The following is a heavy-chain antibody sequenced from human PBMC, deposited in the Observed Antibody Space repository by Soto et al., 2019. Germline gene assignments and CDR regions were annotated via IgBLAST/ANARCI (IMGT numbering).Heavy chain of an antibody. CDR1: GFTFSSYA. D-gene: IGHD3-3*01. Sequence: GGSLRLSCAASGFTFSSYAMSWVRQAPGKGLEWVSAISGSGGSTYYADSVKGRFTISRDNSKNTLYLQMNSLRAEDTAVYYCAKSAAGLDFWSRYPRGYYFDYWGQGTLVNVSS. V-gene: IGHV3-23*01. CDR3: AKSAAGLDFWSRYPRGYYFDY. CDR2: ISGSGGST. J-gene: IGHJ4*02.